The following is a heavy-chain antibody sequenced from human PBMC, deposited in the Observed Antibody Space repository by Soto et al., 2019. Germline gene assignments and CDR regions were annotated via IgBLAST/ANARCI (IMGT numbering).Heavy chain of an antibody. CDR3: AYLGSSTTGVCYNGMDV. CDR2: ISAYNGNT. D-gene: IGHD2-8*01. V-gene: IGHV1-18*04. CDR1: GYTFTSYG. Sequence: ASVKVSCKASGYTFTSYGISWVRQAPGQGLEWMGWISAYNGNTNYAQKLQGRVTMTTDTSTSTAYMELRSLRSDDTAVYYCAYLGSSTTGVCYNGMDVWGQGTTVTVSS. J-gene: IGHJ6*02.